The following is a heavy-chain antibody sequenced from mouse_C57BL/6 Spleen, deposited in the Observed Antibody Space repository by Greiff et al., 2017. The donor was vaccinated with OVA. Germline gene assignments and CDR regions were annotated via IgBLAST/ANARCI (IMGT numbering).Heavy chain of an antibody. CDR2: INPSNGGT. V-gene: IGHV1-53*01. J-gene: IGHJ3*01. CDR1: GYTFTSYW. D-gene: IGHD1-1*01. CDR3: AREGYYGSLWFAY. Sequence: QVQLKQPGTELVKPGASVKLSCKASGYTFTSYWMHWVKQRPGQGLEWIGNINPSNGGTNYNEKFKSKATLTVDKSSSTAYMQLSSLTSEDSAVYYCAREGYYGSLWFAYWGQGTLVTVSA.